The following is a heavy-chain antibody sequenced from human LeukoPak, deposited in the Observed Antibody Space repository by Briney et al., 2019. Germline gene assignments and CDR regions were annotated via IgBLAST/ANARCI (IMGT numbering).Heavy chain of an antibody. J-gene: IGHJ4*02. CDR3: ARRYEYSSCYFDY. Sequence: GGSLRLSRAASGFTFSDYYMNWIRQAPGKGLEWISYITSSGDIIYYADSVKGRFTISRDNAKNSLYLQMNSLRAEDTAVYYCARRYEYSSCYFDYWGQGTLVAVSS. CDR2: ITSSGDII. V-gene: IGHV3-11*04. CDR1: GFTFSDYY. D-gene: IGHD6-6*01.